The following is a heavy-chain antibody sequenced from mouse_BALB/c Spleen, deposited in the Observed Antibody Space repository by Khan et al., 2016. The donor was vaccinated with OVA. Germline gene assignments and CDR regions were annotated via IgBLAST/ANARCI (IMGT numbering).Heavy chain of an antibody. V-gene: IGHV1-77*01. CDR1: GYTFTDFL. J-gene: IGHJ3*01. CDR3: ARAGYGGFAF. D-gene: IGHD3-2*02. CDR2: IYPGSGYT. Sequence: VQLVESGPELVKPGASVKMSCKASGYTFTDFLISWVKQRKGQGLEWIGEIYPGSGYTYYNEKFKGKATLTSDKSSNTAYMQLSNLTSEDSAVYCCARAGYGGFAFWGQGTLVTVSA.